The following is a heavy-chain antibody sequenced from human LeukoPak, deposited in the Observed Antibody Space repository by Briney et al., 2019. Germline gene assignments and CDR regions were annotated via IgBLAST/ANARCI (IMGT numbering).Heavy chain of an antibody. D-gene: IGHD3-10*01. CDR3: ARTNYGSGSYYSF. CDR1: GGSVSGGDCY. V-gene: IGHV4-30-4*01. J-gene: IGHJ4*02. CDR2: IYYSGST. Sequence: SQTLSLTCTVSGGSVSGGDCYWSWIRQPPGKGLEWIGYIYYSGSTYYNPSLKSRLTISVDTSKNQFSLKLSSVTAADTAVYFCARTNYGSGSYYSFWGQGTLVALST.